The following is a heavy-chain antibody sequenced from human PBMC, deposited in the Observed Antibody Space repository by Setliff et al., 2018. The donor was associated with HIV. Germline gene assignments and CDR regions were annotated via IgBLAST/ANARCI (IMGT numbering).Heavy chain of an antibody. V-gene: IGHV4-61*09. CDR1: GGSISSGRYY. CDR3: ARLRGSMVRGVVINPRGIDH. CDR2: IYTGGSP. J-gene: IGHJ4*02. D-gene: IGHD3-10*01. Sequence: SETLSLTCTVSGGSISSGRYYWSWIRQPAGKGLEWIGHIYTGGSPNYNPSRMSRVTISIDTSKDQLSLKLSSVTAADTAVYFCARLRGSMVRGVVINPRGIDHWGQGTLVTVSS.